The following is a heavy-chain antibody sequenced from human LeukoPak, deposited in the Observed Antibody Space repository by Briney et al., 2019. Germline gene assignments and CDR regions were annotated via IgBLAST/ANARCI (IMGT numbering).Heavy chain of an antibody. CDR1: GGSISSYY. D-gene: IGHD3-22*01. J-gene: IGHJ4*02. V-gene: IGHV4-59*01. Sequence: PSETLPLTCTVSGGSISSYYWSWIRQSPEKGLEWIGYIHYSGSTNYNPSLKSRVTISVDRPKNQFSLKLSPVTAADTAVYYCARVLGSSGFYYFDCWGQGTLVTVSS. CDR3: ARVLGSSGFYYFDC. CDR2: IHYSGST.